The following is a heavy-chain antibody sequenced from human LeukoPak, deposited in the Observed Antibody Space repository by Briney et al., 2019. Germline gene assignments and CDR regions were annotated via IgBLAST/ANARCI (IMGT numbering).Heavy chain of an antibody. CDR1: GGSISSSNW. CDR2: IYHSGST. V-gene: IGHV4-4*02. J-gene: IGHJ5*02. D-gene: IGHD3-10*01. CDR3: ASSHYYGFNWFDP. Sequence: PSETLSLTCAVSGGSISSSNWWSWVRQPPGKGLEWIGEIYHSGSTNYNPSLKSRVTISVDKSKNQFSLKLSSVTAADTAVYYCASSHYYGFNWFDPWGQGTLVTVSS.